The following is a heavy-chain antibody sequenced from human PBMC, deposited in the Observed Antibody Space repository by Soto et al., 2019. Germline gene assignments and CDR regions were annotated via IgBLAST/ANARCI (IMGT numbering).Heavy chain of an antibody. CDR1: GFTFSSYA. CDR2: ISGSGGST. Sequence: EVQLLESGGGLVQPGGSLRLSCAASGFTFSSYAMSWVRQAPGKGLEWVSAISGSGGSTYYADSVKGRFTISRDNCKNTLYLQMNSLRAEDTAVYYCAPPVVVPAARGYWGQGTLVTVSS. J-gene: IGHJ4*02. D-gene: IGHD2-2*01. CDR3: APPVVVPAARGY. V-gene: IGHV3-23*01.